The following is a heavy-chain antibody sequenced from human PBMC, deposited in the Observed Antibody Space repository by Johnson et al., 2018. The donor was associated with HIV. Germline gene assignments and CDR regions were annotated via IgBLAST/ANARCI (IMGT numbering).Heavy chain of an antibody. CDR2: ISSSGSTI. CDR3: ARGLLHSRSSRVDAFDI. J-gene: IGHJ3*02. CDR1: GFTFSDYY. Sequence: QVQLVESGGGVVQPGRSLRLSCAASGFTFSDYYMSWIRQAPGKGLEWVSYISSSGSTIYYADSVKGRFTISRVNAKNSLYLQMNSLRAEDTAVYYCARGLLHSRSSRVDAFDIWGQGTMVTVSS. D-gene: IGHD6-6*01. V-gene: IGHV3-11*04.